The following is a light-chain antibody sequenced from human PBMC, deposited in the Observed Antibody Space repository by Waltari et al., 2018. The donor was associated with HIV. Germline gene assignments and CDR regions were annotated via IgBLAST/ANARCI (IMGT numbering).Light chain of an antibody. V-gene: IGLV2-14*03. CDR1: SSDVGAYDY. CDR3: ASFTSGRLNV. Sequence: QSALTQPASVSGSPGQSITISCTGTSSDVGAYDYVSWYQKHPGKFPKLLIYDVYMRPSRISNPFSGTKSRHKASLTISGLRDEDEADYYCASFTSGRLNVFGTGTKVTVL. J-gene: IGLJ1*01. CDR2: DVY.